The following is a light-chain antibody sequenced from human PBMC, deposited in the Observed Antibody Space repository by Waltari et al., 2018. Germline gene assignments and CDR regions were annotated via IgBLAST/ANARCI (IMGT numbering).Light chain of an antibody. J-gene: IGLJ2*01. CDR3: SSYAGRDNFVV. CDR1: SGAVGGYKF. CDR2: EVT. V-gene: IGLV2-8*01. Sequence: QSALTQPPSASGSPGQSVTISCTGASGAVGGYKFVSWYQQRPGKAPKLMIDEVTKRPSGVPDRFSGSKSDNTASLTVSGLQAEDEADYYCSSYAGRDNFVVFGGGTKLTVL.